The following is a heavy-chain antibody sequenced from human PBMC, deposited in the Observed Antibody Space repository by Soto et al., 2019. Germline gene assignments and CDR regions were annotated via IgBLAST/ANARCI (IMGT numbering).Heavy chain of an antibody. J-gene: IGHJ4*02. CDR3: ARGGSYWARRHYFDS. CDR2: VTPRNGDT. D-gene: IGHD2-8*02. CDR1: GYTFTSYD. V-gene: IGHV1-8*02. Sequence: QVQLVQSGAEMKKPGASVKVSCKASGYTFTSYDINWVRQAAGQGPEWMGSVTPRNGDTAFAQKYQGRVTVTSNPSMSTVYMQLSILRSHDTAVYYCARGGSYWARRHYFDSGGQGTLVTVSS.